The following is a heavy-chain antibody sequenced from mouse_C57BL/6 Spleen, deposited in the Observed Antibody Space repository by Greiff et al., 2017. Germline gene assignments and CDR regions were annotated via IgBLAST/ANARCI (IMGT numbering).Heavy chain of an antibody. CDR3: ARWVKDY. CDR2: INPNNGGT. Sequence: EVQLQQSGPELVKPGASVKISCKASGYTFTDYYMNWVKQSHGKSLEWIGDINPNNGGTSYNQKFKGKATLTVDTSSSTAYMELRSLTSEDSAVXYCARWVKDYWGQGTTLTVSS. D-gene: IGHD2-2*01. V-gene: IGHV1-26*01. J-gene: IGHJ2*01. CDR1: GYTFTDYY.